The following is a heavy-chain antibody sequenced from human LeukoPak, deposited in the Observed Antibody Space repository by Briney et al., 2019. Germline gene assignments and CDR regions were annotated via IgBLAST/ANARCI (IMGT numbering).Heavy chain of an antibody. CDR3: TRGPTIDSSSWYKGDEYFQH. J-gene: IGHJ1*01. D-gene: IGHD6-13*01. Sequence: ASVKVSCKASGYTFTSYGISWVRQAPGQGLEWMGWISAYNGNTNYAQKLQGRVTMTTDTSTSTAYMELRSLRSDDTAVYYCTRGPTIDSSSWYKGDEYFQHWGQGTLVTVSS. CDR1: GYTFTSYG. CDR2: ISAYNGNT. V-gene: IGHV1-18*01.